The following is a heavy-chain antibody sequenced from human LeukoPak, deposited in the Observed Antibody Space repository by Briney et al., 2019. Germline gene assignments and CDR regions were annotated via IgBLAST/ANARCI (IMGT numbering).Heavy chain of an antibody. CDR3: ARSYTAMDPFDY. V-gene: IGHV1-8*01. CDR1: GYTFTSYD. D-gene: IGHD5-18*01. Sequence: GASVKVSCKASGYTFTSYDINWVRQATGQGLEWMGWTNPNSGNTGYAQKFQGRVTMTRNTSISTAYMELSSLRSEDTAVYYCARSYTAMDPFDYWGQGTLVTVSS. CDR2: TNPNSGNT. J-gene: IGHJ4*02.